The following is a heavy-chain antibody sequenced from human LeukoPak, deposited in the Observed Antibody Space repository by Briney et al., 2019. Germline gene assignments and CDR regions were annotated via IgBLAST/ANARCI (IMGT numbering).Heavy chain of an antibody. Sequence: PGGSLRLSCAASGFTFSGHNMNWVRQAPGKGLEWVSSISSSGSYIYYADSVKGRFTISRDNAKNSLYLQMNILRAEDTAVYYCARDGQQLVRTVDYWGQGTLVTVSS. CDR2: ISSSGSYI. V-gene: IGHV3-21*01. CDR1: GFTFSGHN. J-gene: IGHJ4*02. D-gene: IGHD6-13*01. CDR3: ARDGQQLVRTVDY.